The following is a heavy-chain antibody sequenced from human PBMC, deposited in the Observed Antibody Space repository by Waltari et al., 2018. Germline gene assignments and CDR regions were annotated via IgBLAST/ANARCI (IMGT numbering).Heavy chain of an antibody. CDR3: ARQGLFGYYGSGSYYYFDY. Sequence: QVQLQQWGAGLLKPSETLSLTCAVYGGSFSGYYWSWIRQPPGRGLEWIGEINHSGSTNYNPSLKSRVTISVDTSKNQFSLKLSSVTAADTAVYYCARQGLFGYYGSGSYYYFDYWGQGTLVTVSS. D-gene: IGHD3-10*01. CDR2: INHSGST. V-gene: IGHV4-34*01. J-gene: IGHJ4*02. CDR1: GGSFSGYY.